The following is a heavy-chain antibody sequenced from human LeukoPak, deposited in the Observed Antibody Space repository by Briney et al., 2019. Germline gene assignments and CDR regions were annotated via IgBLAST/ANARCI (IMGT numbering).Heavy chain of an antibody. Sequence: GGSLRLSCAASGFTFSNAWMSWVRQAPGKGLEWVGRIKSKTDGGTTDYAAPVKGRFTISRGDSKNTLYLQMNSLKTEDTAVYYCTTDDPPNAFDIWGHGTMVTVSS. J-gene: IGHJ3*02. CDR3: TTDDPPNAFDI. CDR2: IKSKTDGGTT. V-gene: IGHV3-15*01. CDR1: GFTFSNAW.